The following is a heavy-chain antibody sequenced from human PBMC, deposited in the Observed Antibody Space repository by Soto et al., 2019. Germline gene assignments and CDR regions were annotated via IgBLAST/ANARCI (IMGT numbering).Heavy chain of an antibody. Sequence: GGSLRLSCAASGFTFSSYAMSWVRQAPGKGLEWVSAISGSGGSTYYADSVKGRFTISRDNSKNTLYLQMNSLRAEDTAVYYCAKEDCSSTSCFLYAFDIWGQGTMVTVSS. D-gene: IGHD2-2*01. CDR2: ISGSGGST. CDR3: AKEDCSSTSCFLYAFDI. V-gene: IGHV3-23*01. J-gene: IGHJ3*02. CDR1: GFTFSSYA.